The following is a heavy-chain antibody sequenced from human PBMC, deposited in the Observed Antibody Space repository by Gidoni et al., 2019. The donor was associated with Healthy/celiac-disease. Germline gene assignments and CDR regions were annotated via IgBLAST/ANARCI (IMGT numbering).Heavy chain of an antibody. V-gene: IGHV4-4*02. Sequence: QVQLQESGPGLVKPSGTLSLTCAVSGGSISSSNWWSWVRQPPGKGLEWIGEIYHSGSTNYNPSRKSRVTISVDKSKNQFSLKLSSVTAADTAVYYCARGKRYCSSTSCYFHGMDVWGQGTTVTVSS. CDR1: GGSISSSNW. CDR2: IYHSGST. D-gene: IGHD2-2*01. J-gene: IGHJ6*02. CDR3: ARGKRYCSSTSCYFHGMDV.